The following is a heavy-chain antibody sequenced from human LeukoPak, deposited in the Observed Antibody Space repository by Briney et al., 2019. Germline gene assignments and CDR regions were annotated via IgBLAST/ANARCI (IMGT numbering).Heavy chain of an antibody. V-gene: IGHV4-34*01. CDR3: ASSYYYDSSGYSIDY. CDR1: GGSFSGYY. CDR2: INHSGST. D-gene: IGHD3-22*01. J-gene: IGHJ4*02. Sequence: PSETLSLTCAVYGGSFSGYYWSWIRQPPGKGLEGVGEINHSGSTNYNPSLKSRVTISVDTSKNQFSLKLSSVTAADTAVYYCASSYYYDSSGYSIDYWGQGTLVTVSS.